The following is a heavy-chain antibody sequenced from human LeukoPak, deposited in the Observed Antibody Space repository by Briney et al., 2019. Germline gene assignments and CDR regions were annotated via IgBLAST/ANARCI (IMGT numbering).Heavy chain of an antibody. CDR2: INPDSGYK. CDR1: GYTFIGYY. CDR3: ARPGPGGDCRGYGCHHDNWYFDL. J-gene: IGHJ2*01. Sequence: ASVKVSCKASGYTFIGYYIHWVRQAPGQGLEWMGRINPDSGYKNYAQKIQGRITLTTDTSINTAFMELNGLRSDDTAVYYCARPGPGGDCRGYGCHHDNWYFDLWGRGTLVHVSS. V-gene: IGHV1-2*06. D-gene: IGHD2-21*01.